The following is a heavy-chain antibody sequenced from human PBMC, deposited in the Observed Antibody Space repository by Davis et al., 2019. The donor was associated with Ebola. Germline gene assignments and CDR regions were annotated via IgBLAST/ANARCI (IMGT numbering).Heavy chain of an antibody. V-gene: IGHV1-69*04. D-gene: IGHD3-10*01. CDR1: GGTFSSYA. J-gene: IGHJ4*02. CDR3: ARASGRYGSGSFTKYYFDY. Sequence: AASVKVSCKASGGTFSSYAISWVRQAPGQGLEWMGRIIPILGIANYAQKFQGRVTITADKSTSTAYMELSSLRSEDTAVYYCARASGRYGSGSFTKYYFDYWGQGTLVTVSS. CDR2: IIPILGIA.